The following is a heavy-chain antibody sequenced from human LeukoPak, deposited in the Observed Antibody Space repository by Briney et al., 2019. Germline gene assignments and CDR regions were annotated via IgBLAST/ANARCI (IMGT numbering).Heavy chain of an antibody. D-gene: IGHD3-9*01. J-gene: IGHJ3*01. V-gene: IGHV4-59*02. CDR2: IYHSGST. CDR3: AREVTGYSSDF. CDR1: GGSVSNYY. Sequence: SETLSLTCTVSGGSVSNYYWSWIRQSPGKGLEWIGTIYHSGSTYYNPSLKSRVTISVDTSKHQFSLQLSSVTAADTAVYYCAREVTGYSSDFWGQGTMVTVSS.